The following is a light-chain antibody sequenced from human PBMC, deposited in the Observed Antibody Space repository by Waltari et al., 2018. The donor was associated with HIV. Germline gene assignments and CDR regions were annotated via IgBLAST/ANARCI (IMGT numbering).Light chain of an antibody. J-gene: IGLJ2*01. V-gene: IGLV2-14*03. CDR2: DVS. CDR3: CSYSSSGTVL. CDR1: SNDVGGFNS. Sequence: HSVLPQPASMSGSLGQSITISCLGRSNDVGGFNSVPWYQQSPDKAPRLVIYDVSNRPSGVSGRFSGSKSGSAASLTISGLQPEDEADYYCCSYSSSGTVLFGGGTRLTVL.